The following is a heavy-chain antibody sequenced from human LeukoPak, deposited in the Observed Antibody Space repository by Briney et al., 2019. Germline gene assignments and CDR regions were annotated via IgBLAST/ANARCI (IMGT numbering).Heavy chain of an antibody. CDR3: ARSSGYCSGGSCYSSWDY. V-gene: IGHV1-2*02. CDR2: INPNSGGT. CDR1: GYTFTGYY. Sequence: ASVKVSCKASGYTFTGYYMHWVRQAPGQGLEWMGWINPNSGGTNYAQKFQGRVTMTRDTSISTAYMELSRLRSDDTAVYYCARSSGYCSGGSCYSSWDYWGQGTLVTVSS. J-gene: IGHJ4*02. D-gene: IGHD2-15*01.